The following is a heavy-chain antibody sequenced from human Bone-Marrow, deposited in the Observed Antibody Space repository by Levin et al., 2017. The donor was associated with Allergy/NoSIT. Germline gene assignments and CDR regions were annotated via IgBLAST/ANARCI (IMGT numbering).Heavy chain of an antibody. Sequence: SETLSLTCTMYGETVSDYYWTWIRQPPGKGLEWIGEVFYTGDTIYNPSLESRVVISVDPSKRLFSLRVNSVTAADTAVYYCARRRAVIGNFDYWGQGTLVTVPS. D-gene: IGHD2-21*01. CDR3: ARRRAVIGNFDY. J-gene: IGHJ4*02. CDR2: VFYTGDT. CDR1: GETVSDYY. V-gene: IGHV4-34*12.